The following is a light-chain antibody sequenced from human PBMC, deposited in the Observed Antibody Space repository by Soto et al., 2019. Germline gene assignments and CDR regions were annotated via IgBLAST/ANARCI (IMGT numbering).Light chain of an antibody. Sequence: QSVLTQPPSVSGTPGQRVTISCSGSRSNIGGNAVTWYQQVPGTAPKLLIYANDQRPSGNSDRFSGSKSSTSASLAISGLQSEDEADYYCAVWDDNLRGLFGGGTKLTV. CDR1: RSNIGGNA. J-gene: IGLJ2*01. V-gene: IGLV1-44*01. CDR2: AND. CDR3: AVWDDNLRGL.